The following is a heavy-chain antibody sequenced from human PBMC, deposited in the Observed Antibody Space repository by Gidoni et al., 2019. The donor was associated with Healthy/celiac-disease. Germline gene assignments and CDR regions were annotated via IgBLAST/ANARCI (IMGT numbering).Heavy chain of an antibody. J-gene: IGHJ4*02. CDR2: ISGSGGST. CDR1: GFTFSSYA. Sequence: EVQLLESGGGLVQPGGSLRLSCAASGFTFSSYAMSWVRQAPGKGLEWVSAISGSGGSTYYADSVKGRFTISRDNSKNTLYLQMNSLRAEDTAVYYCAKPPLGYDSSGYYVDYWGQGTLVTVSS. CDR3: AKPPLGYDSSGYYVDY. V-gene: IGHV3-23*01. D-gene: IGHD3-22*01.